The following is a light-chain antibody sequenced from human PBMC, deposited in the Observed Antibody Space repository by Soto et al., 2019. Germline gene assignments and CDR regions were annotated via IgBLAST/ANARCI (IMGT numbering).Light chain of an antibody. CDR3: QQYGSSPFT. V-gene: IGKV3-20*01. CDR2: GAS. CDR1: QSVSSSY. Sequence: EIVLTQSPGTLSLSPGERATLSCRASQSVSSSYLAWYQQNPGQAPRLLIYGASSRATGIPDRLSGSGYGPDFTLTISRLETEDYAVYYCQQYGSSPFTSGPATNVDIK. J-gene: IGKJ3*01.